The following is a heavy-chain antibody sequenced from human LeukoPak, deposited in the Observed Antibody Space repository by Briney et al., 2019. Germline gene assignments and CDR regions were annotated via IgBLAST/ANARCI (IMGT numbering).Heavy chain of an antibody. Sequence: GGSLRLSCAASGFTFSNYAMSWVRQAPGKGLKWVVTVNDNGAATYYADSVKGRFTISRDNSYNTVSLQMNGLRDEDTGVYYCAKGLKTGVGPYMGYHYYMDVWGKGATVTVSS. J-gene: IGHJ6*03. CDR3: AKGLKTGVGPYMGYHYYMDV. CDR1: GFTFSNYA. CDR2: VNDNGAAT. V-gene: IGHV3-23*01. D-gene: IGHD3-16*01.